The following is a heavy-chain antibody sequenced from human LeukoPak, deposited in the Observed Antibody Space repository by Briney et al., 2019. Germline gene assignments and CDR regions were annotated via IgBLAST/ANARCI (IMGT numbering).Heavy chain of an antibody. J-gene: IGHJ3*02. CDR1: GFSFSSYW. CDR3: ARDANYHVSSDYYDAFDI. V-gene: IGHV3-7*01. D-gene: IGHD3-22*01. Sequence: GGSLRLSCAASGFSFSSYWMTWLREAPGKGVEWMANIRGDESRKYYLDSVTGRFTISRDNAKNSLYLQMNSLRAEDTAVYYCARDANYHVSSDYYDAFDIWGQGTMVTVSS. CDR2: IRGDESRK.